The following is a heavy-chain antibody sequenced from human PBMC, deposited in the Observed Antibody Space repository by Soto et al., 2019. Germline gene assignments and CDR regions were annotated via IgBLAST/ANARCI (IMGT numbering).Heavy chain of an antibody. CDR1: GFTFSSYW. CDR3: ARGVPWGSMYYYGSGSQNWFDP. D-gene: IGHD3-10*01. Sequence: PGGSLRLSCAASGFTFSSYWMHWVRQAPGKGLVWVSRINSDGSSTSYADSVKGRFTISRDNAKNTLYLQMNSLRAEDTAVYYCARGVPWGSMYYYGSGSQNWFDPWGQGTLVTVSS. V-gene: IGHV3-74*01. J-gene: IGHJ5*02. CDR2: INSDGSST.